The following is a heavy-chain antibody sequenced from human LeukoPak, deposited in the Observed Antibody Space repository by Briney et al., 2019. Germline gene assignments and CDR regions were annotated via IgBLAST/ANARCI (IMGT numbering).Heavy chain of an antibody. J-gene: IGHJ5*02. V-gene: IGHV1-69*13. CDR2: IIPIFGTA. D-gene: IGHD3-10*01. CDR3: ASSGAYYGSGSYQNWFDP. Sequence: SVKVSFKASGGTFSSYAISWVRQAPGQGLEWMGGIIPIFGTANYAQKFQGRVTITADESTSTAYMELSSLRSEDTAVYYCASSGAYYGSGSYQNWFDPWGQGTLVTVSS. CDR1: GGTFSSYA.